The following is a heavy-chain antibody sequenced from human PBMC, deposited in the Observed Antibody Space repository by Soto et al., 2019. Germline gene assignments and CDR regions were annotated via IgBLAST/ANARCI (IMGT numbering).Heavy chain of an antibody. CDR1: RGSMSNYY. D-gene: IGHD3-10*01. CDR3: ARDNSAGFDY. Sequence: QVQLQESGPGLVKPSETLSLTCTVSRGSMSNYYWSWVRQPGGKGLEWIGRIYITGTTNTNPSLRSRVTMSLDTSKNQFSLKLTSVTAADTALYYCARDNSAGFDYWGQGTLVTVSS. CDR2: IYITGTT. J-gene: IGHJ4*02. V-gene: IGHV4-4*07.